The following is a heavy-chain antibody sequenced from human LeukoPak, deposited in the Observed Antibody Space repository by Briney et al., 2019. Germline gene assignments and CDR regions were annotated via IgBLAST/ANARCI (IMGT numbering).Heavy chain of an antibody. CDR2: IWYDGSNK. Sequence: PGRSLRLSCAASGSTFSSYGMHWVRQAPGKGLEWVAVIWYDGSNKYYADSVKGRFTISRDNSKNTLYLQMNSLRAEDTAVYYCAKDLYAPITMVRGVRISYYFDYWGQGTLVTVSS. CDR3: AKDLYAPITMVRGVRISYYFDY. V-gene: IGHV3-33*06. D-gene: IGHD3-10*01. CDR1: GSTFSSYG. J-gene: IGHJ4*02.